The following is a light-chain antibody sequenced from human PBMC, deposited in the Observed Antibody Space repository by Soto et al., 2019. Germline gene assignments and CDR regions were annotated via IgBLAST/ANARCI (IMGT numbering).Light chain of an antibody. CDR2: GAS. Sequence: EIVLTQSPGTLSLSPGERATLSCRASQSISNNYLAWYQQKPGQAPRLLIYGASTRATGIPDRFSGSGSGTDFTLTISRLESEDFAVYYCQQFDSSAITFGQGTRLEIK. V-gene: IGKV3-20*01. CDR1: QSISNNY. J-gene: IGKJ5*01. CDR3: QQFDSSAIT.